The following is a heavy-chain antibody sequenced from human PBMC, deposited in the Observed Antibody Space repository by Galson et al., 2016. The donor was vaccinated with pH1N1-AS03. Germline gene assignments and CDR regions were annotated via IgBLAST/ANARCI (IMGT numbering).Heavy chain of an antibody. D-gene: IGHD3-3*01. CDR2: LKPNSGGT. CDR3: ARDSSGNHDFWSGRFWDSSATLEF. Sequence: SVKVSCKASGYTFTDYYIHWVRQAPGQGLEWKGWLKPNSGGTNYAQKFQGRFTMTRDTSINTTHMELNRLRYDDTAMYYCARDSSGNHDFWSGRFWDSSATLEFWGQGTLVTVSS. V-gene: IGHV1-2*02. CDR1: GYTFTDYY. J-gene: IGHJ1*01.